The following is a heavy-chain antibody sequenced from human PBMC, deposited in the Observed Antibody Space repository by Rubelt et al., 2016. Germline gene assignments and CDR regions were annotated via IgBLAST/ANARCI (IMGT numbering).Heavy chain of an antibody. V-gene: IGHV1-18*01. Sequence: ISWVRQAPGQGLEWMGWISAYTGYTNYAQKLQGRVTMTTDTSTSTAYMELRSLRSDDTAVYYCARVDTSGWYASDYWGQGSLVTVSS. CDR2: ISAYTGYT. J-gene: IGHJ4*02. D-gene: IGHD6-19*01. CDR3: ARVDTSGWYASDY.